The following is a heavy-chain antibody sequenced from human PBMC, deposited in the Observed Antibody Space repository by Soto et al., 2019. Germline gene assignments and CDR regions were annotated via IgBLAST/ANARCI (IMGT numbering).Heavy chain of an antibody. CDR1: GFTFSSYS. V-gene: IGHV3-21*01. CDR3: ARDLRWGKYYYGMDV. D-gene: IGHD3-16*01. Sequence: PGGSLRLSCAASGFTFSSYSMNWVRQAPGKGLEWVSSISSSSSYIYYADSVKGRFTISRDNAKNSLYLQMNSLRAEDTAVYYCARDLRWGKYYYGMDVWGQGTTVTVS. CDR2: ISSSSSYI. J-gene: IGHJ6*02.